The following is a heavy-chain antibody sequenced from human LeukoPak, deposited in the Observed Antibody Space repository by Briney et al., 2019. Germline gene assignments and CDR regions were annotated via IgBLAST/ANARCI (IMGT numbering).Heavy chain of an antibody. Sequence: SETLSLTCTVSGGSISSGSYYWSWNRQPAGKGLEWIGRIYTSGSTNYNPSLKSRVTISVDTSKNQFSLKLSSVTAADTAVYYCARVGSSGVRYWGQGALVTVSS. V-gene: IGHV4-61*02. CDR2: IYTSGST. CDR1: GGSISSGSYY. D-gene: IGHD6-19*01. CDR3: ARVGSSGVRY. J-gene: IGHJ4*02.